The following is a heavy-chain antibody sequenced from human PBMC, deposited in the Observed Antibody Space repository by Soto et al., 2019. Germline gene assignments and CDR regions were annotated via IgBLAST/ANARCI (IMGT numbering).Heavy chain of an antibody. CDR2: IYNSAST. J-gene: IGHJ3*02. CDR1: GGSLSNYY. V-gene: IGHV4-4*09. Sequence: SETLSLTCTVSGGSLSNYYWTWIRQPPGKGLEWIGYIYNSASTNYNPSLKSRVTMSADTSKNEFSLKVSSVTAADTAVYYCARRQKLYCSSASCTPGDALDIWGQGTMVTVSS. D-gene: IGHD2-2*01. CDR3: ARRQKLYCSSASCTPGDALDI.